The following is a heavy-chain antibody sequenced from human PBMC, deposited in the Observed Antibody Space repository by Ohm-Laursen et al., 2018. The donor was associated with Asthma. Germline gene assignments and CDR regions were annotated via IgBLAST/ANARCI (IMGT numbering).Heavy chain of an antibody. CDR2: IKPDGTEN. CDR1: GLPFSNFW. D-gene: IGHD1-1*01. J-gene: IGHJ4*02. CDR3: ARDSGWNALDY. Sequence: SLRLSCAASGLPFSNFWMSWVRQAPGKGLEWVANIKPDGTENAYLDSVRGRFTISKDNAKNSLFLQMNSLRGEDTALYYCARDSGWNALDYWGQGTLVSVSS. V-gene: IGHV3-7*05.